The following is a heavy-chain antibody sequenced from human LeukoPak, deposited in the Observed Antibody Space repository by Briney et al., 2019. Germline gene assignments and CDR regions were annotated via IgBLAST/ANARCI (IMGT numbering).Heavy chain of an antibody. CDR2: IYRSENP. V-gene: IGHV4-4*02. J-gene: IGHJ4*02. CDR1: GVSISSSDW. CDR3: ARDPHCSSTNCPFDY. D-gene: IGHD2-2*01. Sequence: PSGTLSLTCAVSGVSISSSDWWSWVRQPPGRGLEWIGYIYRSENPSYNPSLKGRVTMSADKSKNQFSLRLSSVTAADTAVYYCARDPHCSSTNCPFDYWGQGTLVIVSS.